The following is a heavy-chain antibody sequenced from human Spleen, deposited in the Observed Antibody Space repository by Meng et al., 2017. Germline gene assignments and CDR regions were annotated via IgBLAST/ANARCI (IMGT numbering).Heavy chain of an antibody. J-gene: IGHJ6*02. CDR3: ARDLVSLWFGYYYYGMDV. V-gene: IGHV3-7*01. Sequence: GESLKISCAASGFTFMTYWMSWVRQAPGKGLEWVTNINQDGSEKFYVDSVKGRFTVSRDNAKNSLYLQMNSLRAEDTAVYYCARDLVSLWFGYYYYGMDVWGQGTTVTVSS. CDR2: INQDGSEK. D-gene: IGHD3-10*01. CDR1: GFTFMTYW.